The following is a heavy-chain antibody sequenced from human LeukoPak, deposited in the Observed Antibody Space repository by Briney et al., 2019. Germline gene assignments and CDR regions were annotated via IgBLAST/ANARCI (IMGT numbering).Heavy chain of an antibody. J-gene: IGHJ4*02. CDR3: AKIGGYSYGPSDY. CDR1: GFTFSNHA. D-gene: IGHD5-18*01. CDR2: ISGSGDTT. Sequence: GGSLRLSCAASGFTFSNHAMSWVRQAPGKGLEWVSAISGSGDTTYYADSVKGRFTISRDNSKNTLSLQVNSLRAEDTAVYYCAKIGGYSYGPSDYWGQGTLVTVSS. V-gene: IGHV3-23*01.